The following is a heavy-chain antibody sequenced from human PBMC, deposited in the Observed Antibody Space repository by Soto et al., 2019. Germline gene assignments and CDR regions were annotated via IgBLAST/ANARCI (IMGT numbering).Heavy chain of an antibody. CDR2: ISGSGGST. CDR1: GFTFSSYA. J-gene: IGHJ4*02. Sequence: GGSLRLSCAASGFTFSSYAMSWVRQAPGKGLEWVSAISGSGGSTYYADSVKGRFTISRDNSKNTLYLQMNSLRAEDTAVYYCAKVGYYDSSGYSLKSYYFDYWGQGTLVTVSS. V-gene: IGHV3-23*01. CDR3: AKVGYYDSSGYSLKSYYFDY. D-gene: IGHD3-22*01.